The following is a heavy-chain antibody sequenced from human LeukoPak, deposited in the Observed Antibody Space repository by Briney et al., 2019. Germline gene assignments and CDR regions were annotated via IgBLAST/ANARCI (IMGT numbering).Heavy chain of an antibody. Sequence: SETLSLTCTVPGGSISTYYWSWIRQPPRKGLDWIGYIYYSGSTIYNPSLKSRVIISVDTSKNQFSLNLSSVTAADTAVYYCARDIRDGYNEYYFDSWGQGTLVTVSS. CDR2: IYYSGST. D-gene: IGHD5-24*01. CDR3: ARDIRDGYNEYYFDS. CDR1: GGSISTYY. V-gene: IGHV4-59*01. J-gene: IGHJ4*02.